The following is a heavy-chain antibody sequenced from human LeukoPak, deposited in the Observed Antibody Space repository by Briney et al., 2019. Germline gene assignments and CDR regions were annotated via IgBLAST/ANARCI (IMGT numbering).Heavy chain of an antibody. CDR2: INWNGGST. CDR1: GFTFDDYG. CDR3: ARGGSSWYYYYMDV. D-gene: IGHD6-13*01. V-gene: IGHV3-20*01. Sequence: GGSLRLSCAASGFTFDDYGMSWVRQAPGKGLEWVSGINWNGGSTGYADSVKGRFTIPRDNAKNSLYLQMNSLRAEDTALYHCARGGSSWYYYYMDVWGKGTTVTVSS. J-gene: IGHJ6*03.